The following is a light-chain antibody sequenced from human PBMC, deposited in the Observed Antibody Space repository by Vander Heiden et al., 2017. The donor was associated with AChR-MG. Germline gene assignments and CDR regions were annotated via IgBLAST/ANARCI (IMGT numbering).Light chain of an antibody. Sequence: DIQMTQSPSSLSASVGHRVTITRRARQSIRNYLSWYQQRPGKAPNLLIYAASSLQSGVPSRFSGSGSGTDFTLTISSIQPEDFTAYYCQQCYSTRSTFGQGTRVEIK. CDR3: QQCYSTRST. J-gene: IGKJ1*01. CDR2: AAS. CDR1: QSIRNY. V-gene: IGKV1-39*01.